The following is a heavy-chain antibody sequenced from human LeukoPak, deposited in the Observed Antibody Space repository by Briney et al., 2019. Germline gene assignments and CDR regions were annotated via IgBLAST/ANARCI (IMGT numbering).Heavy chain of an antibody. CDR3: ANGHCSGGSCYYFDY. J-gene: IGHJ4*02. CDR1: GFTFSSYA. D-gene: IGHD2-15*01. Sequence: SGGSLRLSCAASGFTFSSYAMSWVRQAPGKGLEWVSAISGSGGSTYYADSVKGRFTISRDNSKNTLYLQMNSLRAEGTAVYYCANGHCSGGSCYYFDYWGQGTLVTVSS. V-gene: IGHV3-23*01. CDR2: ISGSGGST.